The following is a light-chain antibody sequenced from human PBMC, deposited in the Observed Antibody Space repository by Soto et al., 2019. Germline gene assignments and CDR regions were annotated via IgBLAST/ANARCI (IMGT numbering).Light chain of an antibody. Sequence: DIQMTPSPSSLSASVGDRVTITCRASQRISSYLNWYQQKPGKAPKLLIYAASSLQSGVPSRFRGSGSGTDFTLTISSLQPEDFATYYGQQSYSTPQDTFGQGTKLDI. CDR1: QRISSY. J-gene: IGKJ2*01. CDR2: AAS. V-gene: IGKV1-39*01. CDR3: QQSYSTPQDT.